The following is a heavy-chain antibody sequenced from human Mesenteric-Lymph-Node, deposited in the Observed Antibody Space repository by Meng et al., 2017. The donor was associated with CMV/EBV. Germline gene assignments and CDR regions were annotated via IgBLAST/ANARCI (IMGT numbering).Heavy chain of an antibody. J-gene: IGHJ4*02. CDR2: ISAYYGDT. CDR1: GYHFTTYG. D-gene: IGHD1-26*01. Sequence: CKASGYHFTTYGLSWVRQAPGQGLEWMGWISAYYGDTNYAQKFQGRVTMTTDTSTTTAYMELSRLRSDDTAVYYCARGSIVGATQFDYWGQGTLVTVSS. CDR3: ARGSIVGATQFDY. V-gene: IGHV1-18*01.